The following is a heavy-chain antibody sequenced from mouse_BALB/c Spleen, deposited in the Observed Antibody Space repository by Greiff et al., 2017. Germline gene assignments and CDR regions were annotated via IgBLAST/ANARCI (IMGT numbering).Heavy chain of an antibody. CDR2: INSDGGST. J-gene: IGHJ1*01. Sequence: DVQLVESGGGLVQPGESLKLSCESNEYEFPSHDMSWVRKTPEKRLELVAAINSDGGSTYYPDTMERRFIISRDNAKNTLYLQMSSLKSEDTAMYYCARLYGNYVWYFDVWGAGTTVTVSS. CDR1: EYEFPSHD. V-gene: IGHV5-2*01. D-gene: IGHD2-1*01. CDR3: ARLYGNYVWYFDV.